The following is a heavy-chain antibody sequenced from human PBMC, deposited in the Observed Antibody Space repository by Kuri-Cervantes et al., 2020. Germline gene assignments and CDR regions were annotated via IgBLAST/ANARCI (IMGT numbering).Heavy chain of an antibody. J-gene: IGHJ6*02. V-gene: IGHV3-7*01. CDR3: ARYYYGSGSYFFSPYYYYGMDV. CDR2: IKQDGSEK. Sequence: LSLTCAASGFTFSSYWMSWVRQAPGKGLEWVANIKQDGSEKYYVDSVKGRFTISRDNAKNSLYLQMNSLRAEDTAVYYCARYYYGSGSYFFSPYYYYGMDVWGQGTTVTVSS. D-gene: IGHD3-10*01. CDR1: GFTFSSYW.